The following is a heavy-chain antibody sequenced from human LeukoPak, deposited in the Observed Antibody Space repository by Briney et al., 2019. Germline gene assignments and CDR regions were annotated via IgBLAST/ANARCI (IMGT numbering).Heavy chain of an antibody. D-gene: IGHD4-17*01. Sequence: ASVKVSCKASGYTFTGYYMHWVRQAPGQGLEWMGWINPNSGGTNYAQKFQGRVTMTRDTSISTAYMELSRLRSDDTAVYYCARAHDYGLYYFDYWGQGTLVTVSS. CDR3: ARAHDYGLYYFDY. CDR1: GYTFTGYY. J-gene: IGHJ4*02. CDR2: INPNSGGT. V-gene: IGHV1-2*02.